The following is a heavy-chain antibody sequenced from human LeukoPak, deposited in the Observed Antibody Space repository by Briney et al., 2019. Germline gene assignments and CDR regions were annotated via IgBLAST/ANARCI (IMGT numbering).Heavy chain of an antibody. CDR2: FDPEVGEK. CDR3: ATGYYYDNGGYYYRYFDS. CDR1: GYTFTSYG. J-gene: IGHJ4*02. V-gene: IGHV1-24*01. D-gene: IGHD3-22*01. Sequence: ASVKVSCKASGYTFTSYGISWVRQTPGKGLEWMGGFDPEVGEKMYAQKFQGRVIMTEDTSTAYMELSSLRSEDTALYYCATGYYYDNGGYYYRYFDSWGQGTLVTVSS.